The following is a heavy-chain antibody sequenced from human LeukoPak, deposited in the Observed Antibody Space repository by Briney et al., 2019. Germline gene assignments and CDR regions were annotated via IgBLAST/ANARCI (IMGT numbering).Heavy chain of an antibody. Sequence: GGSLRLSCAASGFTVSSNYMSWVRQAPGKGLEWVSVIYSGGSTYYADSVKGRFTISRDNSKNTLYLQMNSLRAEDTAVYYCARHYYDSSGYPNGDRWFDSWGQGTLVTVSS. CDR2: IYSGGST. CDR3: ARHYYDSSGYPNGDRWFDS. D-gene: IGHD3-22*01. V-gene: IGHV3-66*02. J-gene: IGHJ5*01. CDR1: GFTVSSNY.